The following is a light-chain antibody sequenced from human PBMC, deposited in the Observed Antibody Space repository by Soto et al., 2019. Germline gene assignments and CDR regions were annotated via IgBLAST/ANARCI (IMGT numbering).Light chain of an antibody. CDR3: QQYNSSPLT. CDR2: KAS. V-gene: IGKV1-5*03. CDR1: QSISSW. Sequence: DIQMTQSPSTLSASVGDRVTITCRASQSISSWLAWYQQKPGKAPKLLIYKASSLESGVPSRFSGSGSGTEFTLTIRSLQPDDFATYYCQQYNSSPLTFCGGTKVEIK. J-gene: IGKJ4*01.